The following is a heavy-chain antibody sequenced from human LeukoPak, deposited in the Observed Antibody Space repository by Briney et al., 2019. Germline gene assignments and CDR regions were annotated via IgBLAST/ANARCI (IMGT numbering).Heavy chain of an antibody. J-gene: IGHJ4*02. CDR1: GGSFSGYY. CDR2: IYHSGST. D-gene: IGHD3-22*01. Sequence: PSETLSLTCAVYGGSFSGYYWRWIRQPPGKGLEWIGEIYHSGSTNYNPSLKSRVTISVDKSKNQFSLKLSSVTAADTAVYYCAISSGYYYGLFDYWGQGTLVTVSS. CDR3: AISSGYYYGLFDY. V-gene: IGHV4-34*01.